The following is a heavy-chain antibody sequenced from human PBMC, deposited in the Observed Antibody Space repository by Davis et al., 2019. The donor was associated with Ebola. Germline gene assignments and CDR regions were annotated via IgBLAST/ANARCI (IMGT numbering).Heavy chain of an antibody. J-gene: IGHJ6*02. CDR1: GFTFSSYW. CDR3: ARDRVATPGHYYYGMDV. V-gene: IGHV3-7*01. D-gene: IGHD5-12*01. Sequence: GESLKIFCAASGFTFSSYWMSWVRQAPGKGLEWVANIKQDGSEKYYVDSVKGRFTISRDNAKNSLYLQMNSLRAEDTAVYYCARDRVATPGHYYYGMDVWGQGTTVTVSS. CDR2: IKQDGSEK.